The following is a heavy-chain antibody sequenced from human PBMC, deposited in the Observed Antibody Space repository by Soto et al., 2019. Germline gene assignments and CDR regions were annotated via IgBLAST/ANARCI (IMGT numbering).Heavy chain of an antibody. CDR1: GGSISSGGYY. Sequence: QVQLQESGPGLVKPSQTLSLTCTVSGGSISSGGYYWSWIRQHPGKGLEWLGYIYSSWSTYYNPSLQSRVTISVDTSKNQFSLKLSSVTAADTAVYYCARSAYGDYEHWFDPWGQGTLVTVSS. D-gene: IGHD4-17*01. CDR3: ARSAYGDYEHWFDP. J-gene: IGHJ5*02. CDR2: IYSSWST. V-gene: IGHV4-31*03.